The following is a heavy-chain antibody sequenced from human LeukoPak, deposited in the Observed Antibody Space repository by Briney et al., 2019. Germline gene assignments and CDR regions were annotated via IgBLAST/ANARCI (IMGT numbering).Heavy chain of an antibody. CDR3: AKPRVTNYWYFDL. V-gene: IGHV3-23*01. D-gene: IGHD5-18*01. Sequence: GGSLRLPCAASGFTFSSYAMSWVRQAPGKGLEWVSTVSGSGVSTYYADSVKGRFTVSRDNSKNTLYLQMNSLGAEDTAVYYCAKPRVTNYWYFDLWGRGTLVTVSS. J-gene: IGHJ2*01. CDR1: GFTFSSYA. CDR2: VSGSGVST.